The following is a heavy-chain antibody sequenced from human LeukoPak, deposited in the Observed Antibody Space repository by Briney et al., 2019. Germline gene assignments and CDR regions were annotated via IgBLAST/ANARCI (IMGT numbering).Heavy chain of an antibody. D-gene: IGHD3-10*01. J-gene: IGHJ5*02. CDR3: ARELPYYYGSGSYYNLGVPRLYNWFDP. V-gene: IGHV4-34*01. CDR2: INHSGST. CDR1: GGSFSGYY. Sequence: SETLSLTCGVSGGSFSGYYSNWIRQPPGKGLEWIGEINHSGSTNYNPSLKSRVTISVDTSKNQFSLKLSSVTAADTAVYYCARELPYYYGSGSYYNLGVPRLYNWFDPWGQGTLVTVSS.